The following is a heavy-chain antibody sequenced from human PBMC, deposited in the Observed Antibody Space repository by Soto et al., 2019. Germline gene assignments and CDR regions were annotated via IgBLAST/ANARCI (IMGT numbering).Heavy chain of an antibody. CDR2: ISYDGSNK. Sequence: DSGGGVVQPGRSLRLSCAASGFTFSSYAMHWVRQAPGKGLEWVAVISYDGSNKYYADSVKGRFTISRDNSKNTLYLQMNSLRAEDTAVYYCARDRDSARGAYYYGMDVWGQGTTVTVSS. D-gene: IGHD1-26*01. CDR3: ARDRDSARGAYYYGMDV. J-gene: IGHJ6*02. V-gene: IGHV3-30-3*01. CDR1: GFTFSSYA.